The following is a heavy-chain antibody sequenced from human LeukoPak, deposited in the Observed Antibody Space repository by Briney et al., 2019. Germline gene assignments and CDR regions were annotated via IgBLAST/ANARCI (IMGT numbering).Heavy chain of an antibody. CDR1: GGSISSYY. CDR2: IYYSGST. CDR3: ARDLGSDLLGGSGRPYYFDY. D-gene: IGHD3-10*01. Sequence: TSETLSLTCTVSGGSISSYYWSWIRQPPGKGLEWIGYIYYSGSTNYNPSLKSRVTISVDTSKNQFSLKLSSVTAADTAVYYCARDLGSDLLGGSGRPYYFDYWGQGTLVTVSS. J-gene: IGHJ4*02. V-gene: IGHV4-59*01.